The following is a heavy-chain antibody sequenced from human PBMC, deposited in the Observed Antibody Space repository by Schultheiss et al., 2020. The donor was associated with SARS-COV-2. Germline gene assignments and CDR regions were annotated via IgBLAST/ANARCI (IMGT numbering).Heavy chain of an antibody. Sequence: ASVKVSCKASGYTFTGYYMHWVRQAPGQGLEWMGRINPNSGNTGYAQKFQGRVTITRNTSISTAYMELSSLRSEDTAVYYCARGRAPLFRGVIINNYYYYYMDVWGKGTTVTVSS. J-gene: IGHJ6*03. CDR1: GYTFTGYY. V-gene: IGHV1-8*03. CDR3: ARGRAPLFRGVIINNYYYYYMDV. CDR2: INPNSGNT. D-gene: IGHD3-10*01.